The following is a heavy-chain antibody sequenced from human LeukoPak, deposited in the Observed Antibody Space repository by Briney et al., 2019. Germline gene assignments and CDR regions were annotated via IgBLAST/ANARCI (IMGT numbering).Heavy chain of an antibody. CDR1: GGSFSGYY. J-gene: IGHJ4*02. D-gene: IGHD2-2*01. Sequence: SETLSLTCAVYGGSFSGYYWSWIRQPPGKGLEWIGYIYHSGSTYYNPSLKSRVTISVDRSKNQFSLKLSSVTAADTAVYYCARADCSSTSCYGVDYWGQGTLVTVSS. CDR3: ARADCSSTSCYGVDY. V-gene: IGHV4-30-2*01. CDR2: IYHSGST.